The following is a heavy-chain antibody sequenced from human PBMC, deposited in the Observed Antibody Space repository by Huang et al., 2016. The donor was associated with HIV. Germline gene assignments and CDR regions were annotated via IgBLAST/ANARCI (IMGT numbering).Heavy chain of an antibody. V-gene: IGHV4-34*02. CDR3: ARISTPSYYDPWVLEPVEEDFFYYNLDV. D-gene: IGHD3-16*01. J-gene: IGHJ6*01. CDR1: GASFNTYY. Sequence: QVRLEHWGQGLLKPPETLSLTCAVYGASFNTYYWSWVRQSLAKGLEWIGELKPGGSTTYNPSLKSRGTMTVDTSMNQFYLKFRAMTAADAAIYDYARISTPSYYDPWVLEPVEEDFFYYNLDVWGQGTPVSVSS. CDR2: LKPGGST.